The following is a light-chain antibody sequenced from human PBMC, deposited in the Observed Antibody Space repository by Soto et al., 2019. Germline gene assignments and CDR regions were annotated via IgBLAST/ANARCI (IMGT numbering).Light chain of an antibody. Sequence: DIQMTQSPSSLSASVGDRVTITCRASQSISSYLNWYQQKPGTAHNLLSYAASNLQSGVPSRFSGSGSGTDCPLTLSSLQPEDVSTYYCQQSYRSPWTFGQGTNVEIE. CDR3: QQSYRSPWT. CDR1: QSISSY. V-gene: IGKV1-39*01. J-gene: IGKJ1*01. CDR2: AAS.